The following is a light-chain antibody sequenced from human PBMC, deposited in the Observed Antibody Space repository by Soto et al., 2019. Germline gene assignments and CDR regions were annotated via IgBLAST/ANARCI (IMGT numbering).Light chain of an antibody. CDR2: WAS. Sequence: DIVMTQSPDSLAVSLGERATIICKSSQSVLYSSNNKNYLAWYQQKPGQPPKLLIYWASTRESGVPDRFSGSGSGTDFTLTISSLQAEDVAVYYCKQCYSIPLTFGGGTKVEIK. CDR3: KQCYSIPLT. V-gene: IGKV4-1*01. J-gene: IGKJ4*01. CDR1: QSVLYSSNNKNY.